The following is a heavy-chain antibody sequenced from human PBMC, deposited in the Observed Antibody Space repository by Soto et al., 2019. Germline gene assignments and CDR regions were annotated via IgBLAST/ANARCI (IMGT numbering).Heavy chain of an antibody. Sequence: GASVKVSCKASGGTFSSYAISWVRQAPGQGLEWMGGIIPIFGTANYAQKFQGRVTITADESTSTAYMELRSLRSEETAVYYCARDREEEEAGWSRYWFDPWGKGTMVTVYS. CDR2: IIPIFGTA. V-gene: IGHV1-69*13. CDR3: ARDREEEEAGWSRYWFDP. D-gene: IGHD6-13*01. J-gene: IGHJ5*02. CDR1: GGTFSSYA.